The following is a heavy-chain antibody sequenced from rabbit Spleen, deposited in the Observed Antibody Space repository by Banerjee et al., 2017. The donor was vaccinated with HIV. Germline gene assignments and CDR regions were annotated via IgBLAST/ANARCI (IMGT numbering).Heavy chain of an antibody. CDR1: GFSFSSSYY. V-gene: IGHV1S40*01. CDR3: VRDLDGNSDVGYYFNL. Sequence: QSLEESGGGLVQPEGSLTLTCTASGFSFSSSYYMCWVRQAPGKGLEWIACIYTGSSGRTYYASWAKGRFTISKTSSTTVTLQMTRLTAADTATYFCVRDLDGNSDVGYYFNLWGPGTLVTVS. CDR2: IYTGSSGRT. D-gene: IGHD7-1*01. J-gene: IGHJ4*01.